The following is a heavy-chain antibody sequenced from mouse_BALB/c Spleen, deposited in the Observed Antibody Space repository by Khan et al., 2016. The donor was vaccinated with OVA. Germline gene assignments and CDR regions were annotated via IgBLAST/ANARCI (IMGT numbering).Heavy chain of an antibody. V-gene: IGHV9-3-1*01. J-gene: IGHJ1*01. CDR2: INTYTGEP. CDR1: GYTFTNYG. Sequence: LVESGPELKKPGETVKISCKASGYTFTNYGMNWVKQPPGKGLKWMGWINTYTGEPTYVDDLKGRFAFSLETSASTAYLQINNLKNEDTATYFCARGYWYFDVWGAGTTVTVSS. D-gene: IGHD2-2*01. CDR3: ARGYWYFDV.